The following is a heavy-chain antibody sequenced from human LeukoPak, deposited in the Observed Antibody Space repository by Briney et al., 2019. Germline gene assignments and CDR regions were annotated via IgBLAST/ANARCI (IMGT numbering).Heavy chain of an antibody. Sequence: GGSLRLSCAVSAFTFSTYNMNWVRQAPGKGLEWVSAISGSGGSTYYADSVKGRFTISRDNSKNTLYLQMNSLRAEDTAVYYCAKRTVTLDYWGQGTLVTVSS. J-gene: IGHJ4*02. CDR1: AFTFSTYN. CDR3: AKRTVTLDY. CDR2: ISGSGGST. D-gene: IGHD4-17*01. V-gene: IGHV3-23*01.